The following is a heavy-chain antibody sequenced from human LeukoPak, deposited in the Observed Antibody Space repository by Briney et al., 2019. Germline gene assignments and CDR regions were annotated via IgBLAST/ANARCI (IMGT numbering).Heavy chain of an antibody. CDR3: ARGGGVRFGSGWRHGAWFAP. D-gene: IGHD6-19*01. CDR2: IHSGESP. V-gene: IGHV4-38-2*02. J-gene: IGHJ5*02. CDR1: GYSISIGYF. Sequence: SETLSLTCTVSGYSISIGYFWGWIRQPPGKGLEWIGIIHSGESPYYSPSLESRITISIDTSMNQFSLKLNSVTAADTAVYYCARGGGVRFGSGWRHGAWFAPWGQGTLVIVSS.